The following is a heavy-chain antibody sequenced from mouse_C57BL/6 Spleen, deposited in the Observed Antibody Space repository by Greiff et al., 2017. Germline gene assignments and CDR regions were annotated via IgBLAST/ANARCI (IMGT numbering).Heavy chain of an antibody. Sequence: DVMLVESGEGLVKPGGSLKLSCAASGFTFSSYAMSWVRQTPEKRLEWVAYISSGGDYIYYADTVKGRFTISRDNARNTLYLQMSSLKSEDTAMYYCTRGGLRYYFDYWGQGTTLTVSS. CDR3: TRGGLRYYFDY. V-gene: IGHV5-9-1*02. D-gene: IGHD1-1*01. J-gene: IGHJ2*01. CDR2: ISSGGDYI. CDR1: GFTFSSYA.